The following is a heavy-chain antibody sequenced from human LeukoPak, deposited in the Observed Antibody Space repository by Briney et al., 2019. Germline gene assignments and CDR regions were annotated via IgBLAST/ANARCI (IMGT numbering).Heavy chain of an antibody. CDR3: AKSQGPGTMIVVVPSDY. J-gene: IGHJ4*02. D-gene: IGHD3-22*01. Sequence: GASVKVSCKASGYTFTGYYMHWVRQAPGQGLEWMGWINPNSGGTNYAQKFQGRVTMTRDTSISTAYMELSRLRSDDTAVYYCAKSQGPGTMIVVVPSDYWGQGTLVTVSS. CDR1: GYTFTGYY. V-gene: IGHV1-2*02. CDR2: INPNSGGT.